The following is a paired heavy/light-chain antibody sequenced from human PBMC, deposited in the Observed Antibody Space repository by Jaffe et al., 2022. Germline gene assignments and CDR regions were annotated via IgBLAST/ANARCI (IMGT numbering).Heavy chain of an antibody. J-gene: IGHJ4*02. D-gene: IGHD3-3*01. Sequence: EAHLVESGGGLVEPGGSLRLSCAGLGLILRDVWMSWVRRTPGKGLEWVGRITHGGLTDYPAPVKGRFTISRDDSKNILYLQMNSLKAEDTAVYYCATGSKGETLRHTFDYWGQGTLVTVSS. CDR2: ITHGGLT. V-gene: IGHV3-15*01. CDR1: GLILRDVW. CDR3: ATGSKGETLRHTFDY.
Light chain of an antibody. CDR3: QQYYGIPLA. CDR1: QSVLSTSNNKNY. Sequence: DIVTTQSPDSLAVSLGERATINCKSSQSVLSTSNNKNYLAWYQQKPGQPPKLLIYWASTRESGVPDRFSGSGSGTDFALTISSLQAEDVAVYYCQQYYGIPLAFGQGTKVEVK. CDR2: WAS. J-gene: IGKJ1*01. V-gene: IGKV4-1*01.